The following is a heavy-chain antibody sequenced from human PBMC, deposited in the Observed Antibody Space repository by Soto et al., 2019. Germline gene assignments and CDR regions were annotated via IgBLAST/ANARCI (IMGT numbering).Heavy chain of an antibody. CDR2: ISSSGSTI. CDR3: ARPGITGISGYYYYYMDV. Sequence: GGSLRLSCAASGFTFSDYYMSWIRQAPGKGLEWVSYISSSGSTIYYADSVKGRFTISRDNAKNSLYLQMNSLRAEDTAVYYCARPGITGISGYYYYYMDVWGKGTTVTVSS. V-gene: IGHV3-11*01. CDR1: GFTFSDYY. J-gene: IGHJ6*03. D-gene: IGHD1-20*01.